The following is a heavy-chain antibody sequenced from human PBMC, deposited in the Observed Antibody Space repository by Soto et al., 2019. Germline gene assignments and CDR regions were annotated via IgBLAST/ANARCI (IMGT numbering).Heavy chain of an antibody. Sequence: PTLVNPTETLTLTCVFFGFSLSSIGVGVGLILQSTGKSLERLGLIYWNDDKRYSPFLKTRLNITKDTSNNQVVLMMTNLDPSDTARYYCARSGPRTGARDFWGQGVLGTVAS. CDR3: ARSGPRTGARDF. CDR1: GFSLSSIGVG. V-gene: IGHV2-5*01. J-gene: IGHJ4*02. CDR2: IYWNDDK. D-gene: IGHD1-1*01.